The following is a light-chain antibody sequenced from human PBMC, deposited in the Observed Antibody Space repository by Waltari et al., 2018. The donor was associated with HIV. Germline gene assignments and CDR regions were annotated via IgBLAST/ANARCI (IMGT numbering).Light chain of an antibody. V-gene: IGLV1-47*01. Sequence: QSVLTQPPSASGTPGQRVTISCSGSSSNIGSKYVYWYQQLPGTAPKLLIYRNNQRPSGVPDRFSGSKSGTSASLAISGLRSEDEADYYCAAWDDSLLFGGGTELTVL. CDR2: RNN. CDR1: SSNIGSKY. CDR3: AAWDDSLL. J-gene: IGLJ2*01.